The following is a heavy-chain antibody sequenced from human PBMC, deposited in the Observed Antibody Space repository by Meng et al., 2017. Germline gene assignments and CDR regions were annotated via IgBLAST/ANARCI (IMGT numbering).Heavy chain of an antibody. Sequence: QVQLQQAGPGLVKPSPTLSLTCAISGDSVSSNSAAWNWIRQSPSRGLEWLGRTYYRSKWYNEYTVSVKSRITINPDTSKNQFSLQLNSVTPEDTAVYYCARAYCSGGSCEFDYWGQGTLVTVSS. D-gene: IGHD2-15*01. CDR3: ARAYCSGGSCEFDY. V-gene: IGHV6-1*01. CDR2: TYYRSKWYN. CDR1: GDSVSSNSAA. J-gene: IGHJ4*02.